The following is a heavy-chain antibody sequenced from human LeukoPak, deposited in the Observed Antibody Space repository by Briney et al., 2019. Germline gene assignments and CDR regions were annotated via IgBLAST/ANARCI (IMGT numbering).Heavy chain of an antibody. V-gene: IGHV3-21*01. CDR1: GFTFSSYS. D-gene: IGHD3-22*01. Sequence: PGGSLRLPCAASGFTFSSYSMNWVRQAPGKGLEWVSSISSSSSYIYYADSVKGRFTISRDNAKNSLYLQMNSLRAEDTAVYYCARDRIYYDSSGLDYWGQGTLVTVSS. CDR3: ARDRIYYDSSGLDY. CDR2: ISSSSSYI. J-gene: IGHJ4*02.